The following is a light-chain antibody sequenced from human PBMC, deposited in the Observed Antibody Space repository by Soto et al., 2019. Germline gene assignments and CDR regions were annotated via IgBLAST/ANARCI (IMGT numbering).Light chain of an antibody. J-gene: IGKJ4*01. Sequence: DIPMTQSPSSLSASVGDRVTITCRASQGISNDLAWYQQKPGKVPKLLIYAASTLQSGVPSRFSGSGSGTDFTLTISSLQPEDVATYYCQKYNSALSLTFGGGTKVEIK. V-gene: IGKV1-27*01. CDR2: AAS. CDR1: QGISND. CDR3: QKYNSALSLT.